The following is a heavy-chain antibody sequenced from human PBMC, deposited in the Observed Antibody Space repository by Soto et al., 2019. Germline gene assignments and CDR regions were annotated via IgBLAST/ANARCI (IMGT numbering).Heavy chain of an antibody. V-gene: IGHV4-34*01. CDR1: GGSFSGYY. D-gene: IGHD6-25*01. J-gene: IGHJ4*02. Sequence: SETLSLTCAVYGGSFSGYYWSWIRLPPGKGLEWIGEINHSGRTNENPSLKGRVTISVDTSKNQFSLKLRSVTAADTAVYYCARALPLQAGAPDTFSLDSCGQGTHVSVSS. CDR3: ARALPLQAGAPDTFSLDS. CDR2: INHSGRT.